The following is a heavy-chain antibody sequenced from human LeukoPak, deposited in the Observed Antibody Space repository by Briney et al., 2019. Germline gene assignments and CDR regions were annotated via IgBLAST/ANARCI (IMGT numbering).Heavy chain of an antibody. CDR3: AKVMTRTMVRGVPPSDY. CDR2: ICGSGGST. V-gene: IGHV3-23*01. D-gene: IGHD3-10*01. CDR1: GFTFSSYA. Sequence: GGSLRLSCAASGFTFSSYAMSWVRQAPGKGLEWVSAICGSGGSTYYADSVKGRFTISRDNSKNTLYLQMNSLRAEDTAVYYCAKVMTRTMVRGVPPSDYWGQGTLVTVSS. J-gene: IGHJ4*02.